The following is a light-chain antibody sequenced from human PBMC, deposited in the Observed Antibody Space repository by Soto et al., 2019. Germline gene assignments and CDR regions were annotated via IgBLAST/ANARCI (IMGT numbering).Light chain of an antibody. CDR3: QQYAKSPYT. J-gene: IGKJ2*01. Sequence: EIVLTQSPDTLSLSPLERATLSFTASQTVTSIQLAWYQQKPGEAPRLLVYGASSSAAGIPDRCSGSGAETDFTLTINRLEAEDFAVYCCQQYAKSPYTFGQGTKVDIK. CDR1: QTVTSIQ. V-gene: IGKV3-20*01. CDR2: GAS.